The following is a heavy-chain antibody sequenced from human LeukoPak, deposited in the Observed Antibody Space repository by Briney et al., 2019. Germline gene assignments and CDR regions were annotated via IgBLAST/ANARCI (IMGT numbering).Heavy chain of an antibody. J-gene: IGHJ6*02. CDR3: AREDVVLVDAVRYYYYGMDV. V-gene: IGHV1-46*01. CDR2: INPSGGST. CDR1: GYNFISYY. D-gene: IGHD2-8*01. Sequence: ASVKVPCKASGYNFISYYMHWVRQAPGQGLEWMGIINPSGGSTSYAQKFQDRVTTTRDTSTSTVYMELSSLKSEDTAVYYCAREDVVLVDAVRYYYYGMDVWGQGTTVTVSS.